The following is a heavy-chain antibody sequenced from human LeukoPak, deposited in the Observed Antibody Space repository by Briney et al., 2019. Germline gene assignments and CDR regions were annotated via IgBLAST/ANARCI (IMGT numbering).Heavy chain of an antibody. D-gene: IGHD5-12*01. J-gene: IGHJ3*02. Sequence: SETLPLTCTVSGNSFGDYYWSWIRQPAGKGLEWIGRIYTSGSTTYNPSLKSRVTMSVDTSKSQFSLNLMSVTAADTAVYYCARESRTIVARPCFDIWGQGTMVTVSS. CDR1: GNSFGDYY. CDR3: ARESRTIVARPCFDI. CDR2: IYTSGST. V-gene: IGHV4-4*07.